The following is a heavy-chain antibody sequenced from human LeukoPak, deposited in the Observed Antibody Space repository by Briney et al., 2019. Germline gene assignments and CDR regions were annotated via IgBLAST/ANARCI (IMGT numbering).Heavy chain of an antibody. CDR1: GFTFSVYA. D-gene: IGHD3-16*01. CDR3: ARDPSVGGFSGSELDF. CDR2: IIYTGDET. Sequence: GGSLRLSCAASGFTFSVYAMNWVRQAPGKGLEYVSVIIYTGDETYYAASVKGRFTISRDNSKNTLYLQVGSMRPEDTAVYDCARDPSVGGFSGSELDFWGQGTLVTVSS. J-gene: IGHJ4*02. V-gene: IGHV3-64*02.